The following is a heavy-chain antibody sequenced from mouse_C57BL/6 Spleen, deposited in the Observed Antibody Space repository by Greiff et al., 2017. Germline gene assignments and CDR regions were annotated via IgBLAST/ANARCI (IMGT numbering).Heavy chain of an antibody. D-gene: IGHD1-1*01. Sequence: QVQLQQPGAELVMPGASVKLSCKASGYTFTSYWMHWVKQRPGQGLEWIGEIDPSDSYTNYNQKFKGKSTLTVDKSSSTAYMQLSSLTSEDSAVYYCARTTVVATRYYYAMDCWGQGTSVTVSS. CDR1: GYTFTSYW. V-gene: IGHV1-69*01. CDR3: ARTTVVATRYYYAMDC. J-gene: IGHJ4*01. CDR2: IDPSDSYT.